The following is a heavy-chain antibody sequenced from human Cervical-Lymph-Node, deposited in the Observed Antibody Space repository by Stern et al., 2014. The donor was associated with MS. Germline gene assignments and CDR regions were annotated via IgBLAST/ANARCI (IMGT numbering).Heavy chain of an antibody. CDR3: ARPLQYSSSSGLDY. J-gene: IGHJ4*02. Sequence: VQLVESGGGVVQPGRSLRLSCTASGFTFSSYGMHWVRQAPGKGLVWGAVIWYDGSNKYYADSVKGRFTISRDNSKNTLYLQMNSLRAEDTAVYYCARPLQYSSSSGLDYWGQGTLVTVSS. CDR1: GFTFSSYG. CDR2: IWYDGSNK. D-gene: IGHD6-6*01. V-gene: IGHV3-33*01.